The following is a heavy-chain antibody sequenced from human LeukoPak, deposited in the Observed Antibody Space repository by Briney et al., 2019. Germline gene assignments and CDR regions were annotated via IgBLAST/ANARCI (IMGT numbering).Heavy chain of an antibody. CDR1: GVSFNDYY. CDR3: TRMTTGHDY. D-gene: IGHD4-17*01. V-gene: IGHV4-34*01. J-gene: IGHJ4*02. CDR2: INHSGYT. Sequence: PETLSLTCAVSGVSFNDYYWSWVRQTPGRGLEWIGEINHSGYTNDSPSLKSRVTLSIDTSRKQFSLNLRSVTVADTGIYYCTRMTTGHDYWGQGTLVTVSS.